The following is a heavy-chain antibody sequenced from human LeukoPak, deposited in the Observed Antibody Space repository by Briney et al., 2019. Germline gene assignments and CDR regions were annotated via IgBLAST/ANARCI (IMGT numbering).Heavy chain of an antibody. CDR1: GGSISSYY. CDR3: AREYRSGGSCYYGY. V-gene: IGHV4-59*01. Sequence: SETLSLTCSVSGGSISSYYWSWIRQPPGKGLEWIGYIYYSGSTNYNPSLKSRVTISVDTSKNQFSLKLSSVTAADTAVYYCAREYRSGGSCYYGYWGQGTLVTVSS. J-gene: IGHJ4*02. CDR2: IYYSGST. D-gene: IGHD2-15*01.